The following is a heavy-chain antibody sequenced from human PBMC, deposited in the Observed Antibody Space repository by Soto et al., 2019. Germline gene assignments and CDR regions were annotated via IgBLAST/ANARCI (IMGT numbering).Heavy chain of an antibody. CDR3: AKGSSAWRPYYFDC. Sequence: TGGSLRLSCAASGFTFRSYAMSWIRQAPGKGLEWVAAIDDSGYTTYYTDSVKGRFTISRDNSRNSLNLQMNSLGAEDTAVYYCAKGSSAWRPYYFDCWGQGTLVTVSS. J-gene: IGHJ4*02. CDR1: GFTFRSYA. D-gene: IGHD3-22*01. CDR2: IDDSGYTT. V-gene: IGHV3-23*01.